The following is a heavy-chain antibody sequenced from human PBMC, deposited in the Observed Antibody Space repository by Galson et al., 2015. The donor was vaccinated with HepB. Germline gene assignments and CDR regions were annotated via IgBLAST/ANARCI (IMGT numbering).Heavy chain of an antibody. V-gene: IGHV3-15*01. Sequence: SLRLSCAASGFTFSNAWMSWVRQAPGKGLEWVGRIKSKTDGGTTDYAAPVKGRFTISRDDSKNTLYLQMNSLKTEDTAVYYCTTASSSWLYYYYYGMDVWGQGTTVTVSS. CDR1: GFTFSNAW. D-gene: IGHD6-13*01. CDR3: TTASSSWLYYYYYGMDV. CDR2: IKSKTDGGTT. J-gene: IGHJ6*02.